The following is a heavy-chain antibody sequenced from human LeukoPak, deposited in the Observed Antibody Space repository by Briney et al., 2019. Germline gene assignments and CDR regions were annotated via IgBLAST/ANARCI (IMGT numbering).Heavy chain of an antibody. CDR2: IYPGDSDT. D-gene: IGHD6-6*01. Sequence: GESLKISCKGSGYSFTSYWIVWVRQMPGKGLEWMGIIYPGDSDTRYSPSFQGQVTISAHKSISTAYLQWSSLKATDTDMYYCARRVAARPWGYYYYYMDVSGKGTTVTVSS. CDR3: ARRVAARPWGYYYYYMDV. CDR1: GYSFTSYW. V-gene: IGHV5-51*01. J-gene: IGHJ6*03.